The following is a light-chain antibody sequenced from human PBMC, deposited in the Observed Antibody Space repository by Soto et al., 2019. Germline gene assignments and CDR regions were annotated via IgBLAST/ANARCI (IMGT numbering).Light chain of an antibody. CDR2: TAS. J-gene: IGKJ4*01. V-gene: IGKV1-5*03. CDR3: QQYSAYSGLT. CDR1: QSISSW. Sequence: DIQMTQSPSTLSASVGDRVTITCRASQSISSWLAWYQQKPGKAPKLLIYTASTLESGVPSRFRGSGSGTVFTLTISSLQPDDFATYHCQQYSAYSGLTFGGGTKVEIK.